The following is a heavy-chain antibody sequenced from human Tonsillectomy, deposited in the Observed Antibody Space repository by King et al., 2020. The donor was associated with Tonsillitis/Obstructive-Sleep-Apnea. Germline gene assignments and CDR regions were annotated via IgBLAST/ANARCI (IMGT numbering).Heavy chain of an antibody. V-gene: IGHV3-30*04. Sequence: VQLVESGGGVVQPGRSLRFSCAASGFTFSNYAMHWVRQAPGKGLEWVAVLSYDGISKNYAHSVEGRFTIARDNSKNTLYLQLKTLRAEVTAVYYCARESGPGVYYYNMDVWGQGTTVTVSS. CDR1: GFTFSNYA. J-gene: IGHJ6*02. CDR3: ARESGPGVYYYNMDV. CDR2: LSYDGISK. D-gene: IGHD3-10*01.